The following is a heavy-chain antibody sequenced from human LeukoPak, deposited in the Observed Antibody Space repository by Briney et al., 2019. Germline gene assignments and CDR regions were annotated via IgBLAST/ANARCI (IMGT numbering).Heavy chain of an antibody. D-gene: IGHD3-3*01. CDR3: ATLRLLYRDNWFDP. CDR2: FDPEDGET. Sequence: ASVKVSCKVSTYTLTELSMHWVRQAPGKGLEWMGGFDPEDGETIYAQKFQGRVTMTEDTSTDTAYMELSSPRSEDTAVYYCATLRLLYRDNWFDPWGQGTLVTVSS. V-gene: IGHV1-24*01. J-gene: IGHJ5*02. CDR1: TYTLTELS.